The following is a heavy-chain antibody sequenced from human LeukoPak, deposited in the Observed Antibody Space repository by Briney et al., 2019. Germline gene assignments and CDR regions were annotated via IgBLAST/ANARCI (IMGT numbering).Heavy chain of an antibody. CDR1: GYSFTSYW. CDR2: IDPSDSYT. CDR3: AIKYGWGSYVFDY. J-gene: IGHJ4*02. V-gene: IGHV5-10-1*01. D-gene: IGHD3-10*01. Sequence: GESLRISCKGSGYSFTSYWISWVRQMPGKGLEWMGNIDPSDSYTNYSPSFQGHVTISADKSISTAYLQWSSLKASDTAMYYCAIKYGWGSYVFDYWGQGTLVTVS.